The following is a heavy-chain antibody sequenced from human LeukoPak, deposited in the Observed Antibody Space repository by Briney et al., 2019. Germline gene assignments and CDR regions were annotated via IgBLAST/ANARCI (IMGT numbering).Heavy chain of an antibody. Sequence: GSSVKVPCKASGGTFSSYTISWVRQAPGQGLEWMGRIIPILGIANYAQKFQGRVTITADKSTSTAYMELSSLRSEDTAVYYCARASGWYNWFDPWGQGTLVTVSS. CDR1: GGTFSSYT. D-gene: IGHD6-19*01. CDR3: ARASGWYNWFDP. CDR2: IIPILGIA. V-gene: IGHV1-69*02. J-gene: IGHJ5*02.